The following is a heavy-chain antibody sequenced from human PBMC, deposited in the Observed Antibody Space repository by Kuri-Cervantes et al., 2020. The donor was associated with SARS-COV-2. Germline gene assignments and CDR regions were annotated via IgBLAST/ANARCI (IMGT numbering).Heavy chain of an antibody. J-gene: IGHJ4*02. D-gene: IGHD6-19*01. V-gene: IGHV1-69*05. Sequence: SVKVSCKASGGTFSSYAISWVRQAPGQGLEWMGGIIPIFGTANYARKFQGRVTITTDESTSTAYMELSSLRSEDTAVYYCASTILGLNSSGWYGYFDYWGQGTLVTVSS. CDR3: ASTILGLNSSGWYGYFDY. CDR2: IIPIFGTA. CDR1: GGTFSSYA.